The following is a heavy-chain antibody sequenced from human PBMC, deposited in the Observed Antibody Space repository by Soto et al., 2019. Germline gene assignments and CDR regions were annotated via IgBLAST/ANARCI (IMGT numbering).Heavy chain of an antibody. J-gene: IGHJ5*02. Sequence: GESLKISCKGSGYSFTSYWIGWVRQMPGKGLEWMGIIYPGDSDTRYSPSFQGQVTISADKSISTAYLQWSSLKASDTAMYYCARGPGYCSSTSCNGWFDPWGQGTLVTAPQ. CDR3: ARGPGYCSSTSCNGWFDP. CDR2: IYPGDSDT. D-gene: IGHD2-2*01. V-gene: IGHV5-51*01. CDR1: GYSFTSYW.